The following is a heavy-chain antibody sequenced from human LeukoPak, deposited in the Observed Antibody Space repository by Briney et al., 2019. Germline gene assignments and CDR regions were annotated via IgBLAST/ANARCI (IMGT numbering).Heavy chain of an antibody. CDR3: ARVLPKAYCGSYYYYYGIDA. D-gene: IGHD2-21*01. J-gene: IGHJ6*02. Sequence: GGSLRLSCAASGFTFTIYDMHWVRQAPGKGLEWLAVISYGVGNKYSADSVKGRFTISRDNSKNTLFLQMNSLRAEDTAVYYCARVLPKAYCGSYYYYYGIDAWGQGTMVTVSS. CDR1: GFTFTIYD. V-gene: IGHV3-30*04. CDR2: ISYGVGNK.